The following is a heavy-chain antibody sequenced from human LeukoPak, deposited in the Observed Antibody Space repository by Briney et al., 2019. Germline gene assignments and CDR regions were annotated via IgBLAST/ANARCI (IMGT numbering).Heavy chain of an antibody. CDR1: GFTFSSYA. CDR3: AKVLLPYYYGSGSA. J-gene: IGHJ5*02. V-gene: IGHV3-23*01. CDR2: ISGSGGST. D-gene: IGHD3-10*01. Sequence: GGSLRLSCAASGFTFSSYAMSWVRQAPGKGLEWVSAISGSGGSTYYADSVKGRFTISRDNSKNTLYLQMSSLRAEDTAVYYCAKVLLPYYYGSGSAWGQGTLVTVSS.